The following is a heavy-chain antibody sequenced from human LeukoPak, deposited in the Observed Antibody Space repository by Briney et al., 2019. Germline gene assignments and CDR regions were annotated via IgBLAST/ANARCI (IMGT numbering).Heavy chain of an antibody. Sequence: GGSPRLSCAASGFIVTSSYINWVRQAPGKGLEWVAFIRYDGTNKYYADSVKGRFTISRDNSKNTLYLQMNSLRAEDTAVYYCAKEKKYYYDGSGYPGYDYWGQGTLVTVSS. CDR2: IRYDGTNK. CDR3: AKEKKYYYDGSGYPGYDY. V-gene: IGHV3-30*02. CDR1: GFIVTSSY. D-gene: IGHD3-22*01. J-gene: IGHJ4*02.